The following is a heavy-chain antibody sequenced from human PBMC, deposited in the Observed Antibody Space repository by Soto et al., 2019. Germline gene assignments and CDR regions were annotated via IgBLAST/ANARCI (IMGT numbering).Heavy chain of an antibody. J-gene: IGHJ5*02. CDR2: IWYDGSNK. D-gene: IGHD6-19*01. CDR3: ARDRSIAVAGTSGGVHKNWFDP. Sequence: QVQLVESGGGVVQPGRSLRLSCAASGFTFSSYGMHWVRQAPGKGLEWVAVIWYDGSNKYYADSVKGRFTISRDNSKDTLYLQMNSLRAEDTAVYYCARDRSIAVAGTSGGVHKNWFDPWGQGTLVTVSS. V-gene: IGHV3-33*01. CDR1: GFTFSSYG.